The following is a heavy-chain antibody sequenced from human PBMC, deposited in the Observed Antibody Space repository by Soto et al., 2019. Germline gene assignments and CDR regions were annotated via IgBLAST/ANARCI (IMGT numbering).Heavy chain of an antibody. CDR2: ISGYNGDT. V-gene: IGHV1-18*01. J-gene: IGHJ6*02. Sequence: QGQLVQSEAEVKKPGASVKVSCKASGYTFTRYGISWVRQAPGQGLEWMGWISGYNGDTTYAQKFQGRVTMTIDTSTSTAYMELRSLTSDDTAVYYCAKNGQPPYYYYGLYVWGQGTKVTVSS. CDR3: AKNGQPPYYYYGLYV. CDR1: GYTFTRYG. D-gene: IGHD2-8*01.